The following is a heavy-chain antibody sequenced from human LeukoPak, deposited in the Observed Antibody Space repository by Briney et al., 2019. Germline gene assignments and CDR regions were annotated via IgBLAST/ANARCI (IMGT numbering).Heavy chain of an antibody. V-gene: IGHV3-23*01. J-gene: IGHJ4*02. D-gene: IGHD5-24*01. CDR2: ISGGGGST. CDR1: GFTFSSYA. CDR3: AFRRHDYRAFDS. Sequence: GGPLRLSCAASGFTFSSYAMTWVRQAPGKGLEGVSTISGGGGSTYYTDSVKGRFTISRDNSRNTLYLQMNSLRAEDTAVYYYAFRRHDYRAFDSWGQGTLVTVSS.